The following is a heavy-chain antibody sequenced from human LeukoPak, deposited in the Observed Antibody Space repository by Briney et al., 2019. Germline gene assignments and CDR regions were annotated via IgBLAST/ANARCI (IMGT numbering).Heavy chain of an antibody. CDR3: TRRAKDDSSGYYST. Sequence: GGSLKLSCAASGFTFSGSAMHGVRQASGKGLEWVGRIRSKANSYATAYAASVKGRFTISRDESKNTAYLQMNSLKTEDTAVYYCTRRAKDDSSGYYSTWGQGTLVTVSS. CDR1: GFTFSGSA. D-gene: IGHD3-22*01. J-gene: IGHJ5*02. CDR2: IRSKANSYAT. V-gene: IGHV3-73*01.